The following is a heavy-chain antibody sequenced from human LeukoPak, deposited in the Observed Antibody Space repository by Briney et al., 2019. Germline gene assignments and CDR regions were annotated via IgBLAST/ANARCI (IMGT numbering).Heavy chain of an antibody. J-gene: IGHJ6*02. Sequence: GRSLRLSYATSGFAFSTQGMHWVRQAPGKGLEWVAAIWHDGNNKYYVDSVKGRFTISRDNSKNTVYLQMNSLRAEDTAVYYCATPGSRGRDSGWYYPRPYGMDVWGQGTTVTVSS. CDR2: IWHDGNNK. V-gene: IGHV3-33*01. CDR3: ATPGSRGRDSGWYYPRPYGMDV. CDR1: GFAFSTQG. D-gene: IGHD6-19*01.